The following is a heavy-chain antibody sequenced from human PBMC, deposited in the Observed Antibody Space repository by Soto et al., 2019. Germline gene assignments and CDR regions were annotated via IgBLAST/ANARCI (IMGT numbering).Heavy chain of an antibody. Sequence: EVQLVESGGGLVQPGGSLRLSCAAAGFSFIDYNMNWVRQAPGKGLEWVSDISSSGSTISYEASVKRRFTISRDKAKNSRYLQLNSLRAEDTAVYYCAGAFDIWGQGTVVTVSS. V-gene: IGHV3-48*01. CDR2: ISSSGSTI. CDR1: GFSFIDYN. J-gene: IGHJ3*02. CDR3: AGAFDI.